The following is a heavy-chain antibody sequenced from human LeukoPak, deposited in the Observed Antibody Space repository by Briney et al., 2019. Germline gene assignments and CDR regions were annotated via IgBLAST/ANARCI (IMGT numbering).Heavy chain of an antibody. CDR3: ARGSILLWFGDMDV. D-gene: IGHD3-10*01. J-gene: IGHJ6*03. Sequence: GRSLRLSCAASGFTFSRYAMHWVPQAPGKRLEWAAVISYDGSNKYYADSVKGRFTISRDNSKNTLYLQMNSLRAEDTAVYYCARGSILLWFGDMDVWGKGTTVTVSS. CDR2: ISYDGSNK. CDR1: GFTFSRYA. V-gene: IGHV3-30*04.